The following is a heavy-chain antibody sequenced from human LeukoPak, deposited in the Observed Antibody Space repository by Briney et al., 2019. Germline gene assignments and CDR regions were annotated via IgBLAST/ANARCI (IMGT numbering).Heavy chain of an antibody. J-gene: IGHJ4*02. CDR3: ARVKWKAVAVEALDY. CDR2: IYYSGST. D-gene: IGHD6-19*01. CDR1: GGSISSSYYY. V-gene: IGHV4-61*01. Sequence: PSQTLSLTCTVSGGSISSSYYYWSGIRQPPGKGLEWIGYIYYSGSTNYNPSLKSRVTISVDTSKNQFSLKLSSVTAADTAVYYCARVKWKAVAVEALDYWGQGTLVTVSS.